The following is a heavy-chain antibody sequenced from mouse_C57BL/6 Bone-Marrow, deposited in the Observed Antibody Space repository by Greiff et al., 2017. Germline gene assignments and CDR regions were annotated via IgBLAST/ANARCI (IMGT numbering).Heavy chain of an antibody. Sequence: VHLVESGPGLVQPSQSLSITCTVSGFSLTSYGVHWVRQSPGKGLEWLGVIWSGGSTDYNAAFISRLSLSKDNSKSQVFFKMNNLQADDTAIYYCARNQWFFDYWGQGTTLTVSS. J-gene: IGHJ2*01. CDR2: IWSGGST. CDR1: GFSLTSYG. V-gene: IGHV2-2*01. CDR3: ARNQWFFDY. D-gene: IGHD2-2*01.